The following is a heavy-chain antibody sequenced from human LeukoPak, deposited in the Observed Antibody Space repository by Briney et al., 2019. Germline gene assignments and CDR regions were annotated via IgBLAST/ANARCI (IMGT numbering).Heavy chain of an antibody. CDR3: ARDRFHGSGYYYPFDY. CDR1: GGSISSYY. V-gene: IGHV4-59*12. Sequence: PSETLSLTCTVSGGSISSYYWSWIRQPPGKGLEWIGYIYYSGSTNYNPPLKSRVTMSVDTSKNQFSLNLNSLTAADTGVYYCARDRFHGSGYYYPFDYWGQGTLVTVSS. D-gene: IGHD3-22*01. CDR2: IYYSGST. J-gene: IGHJ4*02.